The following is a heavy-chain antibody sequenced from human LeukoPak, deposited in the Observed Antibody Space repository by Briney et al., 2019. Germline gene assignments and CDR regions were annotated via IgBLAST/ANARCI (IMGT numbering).Heavy chain of an antibody. J-gene: IGHJ5*02. D-gene: IGHD6-13*01. CDR3: ARGGGIAAAGDNNWFDP. CDR1: GGTFSSYA. CDR2: IIPIFGIA. Sequence: SVKVSCKASGGTFSSYAISWVRQAPGQGLEWMGRIIPIFGIANYAQKFQGRVTITADKSTSTAYMELSSLRSEDTAVCYCARGGGIAAAGDNNWFDPWGQGTLVTVSS. V-gene: IGHV1-69*04.